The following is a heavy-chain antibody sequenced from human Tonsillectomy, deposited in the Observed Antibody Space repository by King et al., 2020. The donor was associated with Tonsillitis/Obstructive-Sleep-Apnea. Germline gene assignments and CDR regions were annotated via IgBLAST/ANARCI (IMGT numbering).Heavy chain of an antibody. V-gene: IGHV3-21*01. CDR3: ARDADYYSSGIFCDAIDI. D-gene: IGHD3-10*01. CDR2: ISGTSSNI. CDR1: GFTFSSYS. J-gene: IGHJ3*02. Sequence: VQLVESGGGLVKPGGSLRLSCAASGFTFSSYSMNWVRQAQGKGLEWVSSISGTSSNIYYADSLKGRFTIARDNAKDSLYLQMNSLRAEDTAVYYCARDADYYSSGIFCDAIDIWGQGKMVTVSS.